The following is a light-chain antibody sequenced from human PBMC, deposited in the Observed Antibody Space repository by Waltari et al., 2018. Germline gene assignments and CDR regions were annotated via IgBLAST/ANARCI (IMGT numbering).Light chain of an antibody. CDR2: DDN. CDR3: CSYAGSYTWV. V-gene: IGLV2-23*01. CDR1: SSDVGNHNL. Sequence: QSALTQPTSVSGSPGQSITISGTGTSSDVGNHNLVSWYHQYPGKAPKVMIYDDNRRPSGVSDRFSGSKSGNTASLTISGVQAEDEADYYCCSYAGSYTWVFGGGTKLTVL. J-gene: IGLJ3*02.